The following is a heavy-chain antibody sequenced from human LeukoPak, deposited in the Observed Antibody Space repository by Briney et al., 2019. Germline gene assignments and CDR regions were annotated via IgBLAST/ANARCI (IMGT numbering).Heavy chain of an antibody. CDR3: ARTPVDTAMGEPYFDY. CDR2: IKQDGSEK. Sequence: GGSLRLSCAASGFTFSSYWMSWVRQAPGKGLEWVANIKQDGSEKYYVDSVKGRFTISRDTAKNSLYLQMNSLRAEDTAVYYCARTPVDTAMGEPYFDYWGQGTLVTVSS. D-gene: IGHD5-18*01. CDR1: GFTFSSYW. V-gene: IGHV3-7*01. J-gene: IGHJ4*02.